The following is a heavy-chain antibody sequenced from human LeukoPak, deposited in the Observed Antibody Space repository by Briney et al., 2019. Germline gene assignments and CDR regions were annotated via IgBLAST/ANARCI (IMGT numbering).Heavy chain of an antibody. V-gene: IGHV4-30-4*01. CDR2: IYYSGST. D-gene: IGHD4-23*01. Sequence: SETLSLTCTVSGGSISSGDYYWSWIRQPPGTGLEWIGYIYYSGSTYYNPSLKSRVTISVDTSKNQFSLKLSSVTAADTAVYYCARDRGGGEYYFDYWGQGTLVTVSS. J-gene: IGHJ4*02. CDR3: ARDRGGGEYYFDY. CDR1: GGSISSGDYY.